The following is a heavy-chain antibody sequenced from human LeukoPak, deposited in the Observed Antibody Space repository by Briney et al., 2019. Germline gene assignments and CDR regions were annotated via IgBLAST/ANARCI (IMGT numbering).Heavy chain of an antibody. CDR3: AKDIGYSGTLDY. Sequence: GGSLRLSCAASGFTFDDYAMHWVRQAPGNGLEWVSLISGDGGSTYYADSVKGRFTISRDNSKNSLYLQMNNLRTEDTALYYCAKDIGYSGTLDYWGQGTLVTVSS. D-gene: IGHD1-26*01. V-gene: IGHV3-43*02. CDR1: GFTFDDYA. CDR2: ISGDGGST. J-gene: IGHJ4*02.